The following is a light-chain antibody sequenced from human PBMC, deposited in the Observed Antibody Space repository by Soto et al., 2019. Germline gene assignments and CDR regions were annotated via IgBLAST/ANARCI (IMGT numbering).Light chain of an antibody. CDR1: QSISRF. CDR2: AAS. J-gene: IGKJ1*01. Sequence: DIQMTQAPSSLSASVGDRVTISCRASQSISRFLNWFQWKPRKAPNLLIYAASNLQNGVPSRFSGSGSATEFTLTISSLQPDDSATYYCQQYYSYPWTFGQGTKVDIK. V-gene: IGKV1-39*01. CDR3: QQYYSYPWT.